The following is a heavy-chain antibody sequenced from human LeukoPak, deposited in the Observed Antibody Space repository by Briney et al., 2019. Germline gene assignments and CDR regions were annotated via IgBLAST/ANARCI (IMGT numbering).Heavy chain of an antibody. J-gene: IGHJ4*02. V-gene: IGHV1-2*02. CDR2: INPNSGGT. CDR1: GYTFTGYY. D-gene: IGHD3-22*01. CDR3: ARGAHYHDSSQGYDY. Sequence: ASVKVSCKASGYTFTGYYMHWVRQAPGQGLEWMGWINPNSGGTNYAQKFQGRVTMTRDTSISTAYMELSRLRPDDTAVYYCARGAHYHDSSQGYDYWGQGTLVTVSS.